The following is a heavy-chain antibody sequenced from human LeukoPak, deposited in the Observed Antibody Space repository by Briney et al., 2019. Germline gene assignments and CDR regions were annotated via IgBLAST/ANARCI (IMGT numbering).Heavy chain of an antibody. D-gene: IGHD4-17*01. CDR1: GGSFSGYY. CDR2: INHSGST. J-gene: IGHJ4*02. Sequence: SETLSLTCAVYGGSFSGYYWSWIRQPPGKGLEWIGEINHSGSTNYNPSLKSRVTIPVDTSKNQFSLKLSSVTAADTAVYYCARGRGDYGDLVYYFDYWGQGTLVTVSS. V-gene: IGHV4-34*01. CDR3: ARGRGDYGDLVYYFDY.